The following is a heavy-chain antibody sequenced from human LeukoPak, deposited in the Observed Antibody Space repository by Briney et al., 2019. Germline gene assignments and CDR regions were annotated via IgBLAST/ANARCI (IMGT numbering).Heavy chain of an antibody. Sequence: GGSLRLSCAASGFTFSSSAMSWVRQAPGKGLEWVSAISNNGGYTYYADTVKGRFTISRDNSKNTLYLQMRSLRVEDTAVYYCVEVAGTGPRYYFDYWGQGALVTVSS. CDR3: VEVAGTGPRYYFDY. CDR2: ISNNGGYT. V-gene: IGHV3-23*01. D-gene: IGHD6-19*01. CDR1: GFTFSSSA. J-gene: IGHJ4*02.